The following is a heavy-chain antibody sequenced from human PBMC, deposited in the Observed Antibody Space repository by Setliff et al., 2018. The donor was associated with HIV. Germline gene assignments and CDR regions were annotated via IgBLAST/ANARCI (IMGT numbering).Heavy chain of an antibody. Sequence: SDTLSLTCTVSGDSLNNDNHRWAWIRQPAGRGLEWIGHVQTSGSTKYNASLTGRVSFSIDTSTNQFSLKLTSVTAADTAVYYCARDRRGSGSFFPSWFDPWGQGTLVTVS. J-gene: IGHJ5*02. D-gene: IGHD3-10*01. CDR3: ARDRRGSGSFFPSWFDP. CDR1: GDSLNNDNHR. CDR2: VQTSGST. V-gene: IGHV4-61*09.